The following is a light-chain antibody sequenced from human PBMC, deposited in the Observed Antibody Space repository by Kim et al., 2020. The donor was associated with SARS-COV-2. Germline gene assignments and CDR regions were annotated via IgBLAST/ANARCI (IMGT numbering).Light chain of an antibody. J-gene: IGLJ3*02. CDR2: DVS. Sequence: QSALTQPRSVSGSPGQSVTISCTGTSSDVGGYNYVSWYQRHPGKAPKFMIYDVSKRPSGVPDRFSGSKSGNTASLTISGLQAEDEADYYCCSYAGSYTRVFGGGTQLTVL. CDR1: SSDVGGYNY. V-gene: IGLV2-11*01. CDR3: CSYAGSYTRV.